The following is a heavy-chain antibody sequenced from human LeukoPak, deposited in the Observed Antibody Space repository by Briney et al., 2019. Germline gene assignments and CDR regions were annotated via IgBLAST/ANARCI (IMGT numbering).Heavy chain of an antibody. CDR1: GGSISSYY. V-gene: IGHV4-59*01. Sequence: SETLSLTCTVSGGSISSYYWSWIRQPPGKGLEWIGYIYYSGSTNYNPSLKSRVTISVDTSKNQFSLKLSSVTAADTAVYYCAGSDFWSGGRDYWGQGTLVTVSS. CDR2: IYYSGST. CDR3: AGSDFWSGGRDY. J-gene: IGHJ4*02. D-gene: IGHD3-3*01.